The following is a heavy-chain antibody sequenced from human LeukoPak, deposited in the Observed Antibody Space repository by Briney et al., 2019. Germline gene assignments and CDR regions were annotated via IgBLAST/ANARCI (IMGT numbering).Heavy chain of an antibody. Sequence: GGSLRLSCAASGFTFSNYEMHWVRQAPGKGLEWVSYISSSGSDIYYADSVKGRFTISRDNAKNSLYLHMNSLRAEDTAVYYCARGGYSSSWYYFDYWGQGTLVTVSS. CDR1: GFTFSNYE. CDR3: ARGGYSSSWYYFDY. CDR2: ISSSGSDI. V-gene: IGHV3-48*03. D-gene: IGHD6-13*01. J-gene: IGHJ4*02.